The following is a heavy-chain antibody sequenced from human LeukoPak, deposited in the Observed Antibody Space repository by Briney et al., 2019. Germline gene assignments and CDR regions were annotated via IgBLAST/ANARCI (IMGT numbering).Heavy chain of an antibody. CDR3: ARWKQLVRSPFDP. V-gene: IGHV3-11*04. D-gene: IGHD6-13*01. J-gene: IGHJ5*02. CDR2: ISSSGSSI. Sequence: GGSLRLSCAASAFTFSDYYMNWIRQAPGKGLEWVSYISSSGSSIDYADSVKGRFIISRDNAKNSLYLQMNSLRVEDTAVYYWARWKQLVRSPFDPWGQGTLVTVSS. CDR1: AFTFSDYY.